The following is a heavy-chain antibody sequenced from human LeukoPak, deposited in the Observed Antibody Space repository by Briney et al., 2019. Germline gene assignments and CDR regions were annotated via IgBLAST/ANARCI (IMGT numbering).Heavy chain of an antibody. J-gene: IGHJ4*02. CDR3: ARQSRDGSKTRGYHFDS. Sequence: ASVKVSCKASGYTFTSYGISWVRQAPGQGLEWMGWISAYSGNTNYAQKLQGRVTMTTDTSTSTAYMELRSLRSDDTAVYYCARQSRDGSKTRGYHFDSWGQGTLVTVSS. CDR2: ISAYSGNT. V-gene: IGHV1-18*01. CDR1: GYTFTSYG. D-gene: IGHD3-10*01.